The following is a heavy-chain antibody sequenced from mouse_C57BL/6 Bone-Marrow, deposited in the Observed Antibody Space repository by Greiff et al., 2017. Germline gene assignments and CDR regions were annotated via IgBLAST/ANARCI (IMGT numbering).Heavy chain of an antibody. CDR1: GYSFTDYN. Sequence: VQLQQSGPELVKPGASVKISCKASGYSFTDYNMNWVKQSTGKSLEWIGVINPNYGTTSYNQKFKGKATLTVDQSSITAYMQLNRLTSEDSAVYCCARGYDYDYAMDYWGQGTSVTVSS. CDR3: ARGYDYDYAMDY. J-gene: IGHJ4*01. V-gene: IGHV1-39*01. CDR2: INPNYGTT. D-gene: IGHD2-4*01.